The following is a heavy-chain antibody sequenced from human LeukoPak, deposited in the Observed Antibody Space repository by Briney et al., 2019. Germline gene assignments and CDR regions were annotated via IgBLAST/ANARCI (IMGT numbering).Heavy chain of an antibody. CDR1: GLTFSSYA. CDR3: ANSKRIAVAGRFDY. Sequence: GGSLRLSCAASGLTFSSYAMSWVRQAPGKGLEWVSAISGSGGSTYYADSVKGRFTISRDNSKNTLYLQMNSLRAEDTAVYYCANSKRIAVAGRFDYWGQGTLVTVSS. J-gene: IGHJ4*02. CDR2: ISGSGGST. D-gene: IGHD6-19*01. V-gene: IGHV3-23*01.